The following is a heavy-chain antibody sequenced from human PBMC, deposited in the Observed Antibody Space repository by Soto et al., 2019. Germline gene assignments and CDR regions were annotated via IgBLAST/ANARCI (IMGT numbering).Heavy chain of an antibody. CDR3: AKDSGYDGGFDY. J-gene: IGHJ4*02. Sequence: SETLSLTCTVSGGSVSSGSYYWSWIRQPPGKGLEWIGYIYYSGSTNYNPSLKSRVTISVDTSKNQFSLKLSSVTAADTAVYYCAKDSGYDGGFDYWGQGTLVTVSS. V-gene: IGHV4-61*01. CDR1: GGSVSSGSYY. CDR2: IYYSGST. D-gene: IGHD5-12*01.